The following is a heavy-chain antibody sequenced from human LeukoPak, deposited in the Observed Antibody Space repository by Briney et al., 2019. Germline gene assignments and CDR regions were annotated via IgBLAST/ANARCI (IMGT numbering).Heavy chain of an antibody. Sequence: ASVKVSCKASGYTFTSYGISWVRQAPGQGLEWMGWISGYNGNTNYAQNLQGRVTMTTDTSTSTVYMELSSLRSEDTAVYYCARGRNKYYDSSGYNSLDYWGQGTLVTVSS. V-gene: IGHV1-18*01. D-gene: IGHD3-22*01. CDR3: ARGRNKYYDSSGYNSLDY. CDR2: ISGYNGNT. CDR1: GYTFTSYG. J-gene: IGHJ4*02.